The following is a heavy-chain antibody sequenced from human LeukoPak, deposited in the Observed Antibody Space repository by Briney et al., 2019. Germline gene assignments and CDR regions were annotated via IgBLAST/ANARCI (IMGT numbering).Heavy chain of an antibody. J-gene: IGHJ6*02. V-gene: IGHV1-8*01. CDR1: GYTFTSYD. CDR3: ARGLSSGWYGDPYYYYGMDV. Sequence: ASVKVSCKASGYTFTSYDINWVRQATGQGLEWMGWKNPNSGNTGYAQKFQGRVTMTRNTSISTAYMELSSLRSEDTAVYYCARGLSSGWYGDPYYYYGMDVWGQGTTVTVSS. CDR2: KNPNSGNT. D-gene: IGHD6-19*01.